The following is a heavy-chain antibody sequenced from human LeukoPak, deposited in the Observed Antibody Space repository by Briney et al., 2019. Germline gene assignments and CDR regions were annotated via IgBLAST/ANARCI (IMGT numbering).Heavy chain of an antibody. V-gene: IGHV3-21*01. CDR3: ARISSTGSNRNDVRDY. D-gene: IGHD1-20*01. CDR2: ISSSSSYI. J-gene: IGHJ4*02. Sequence: GGSLRLSCAASGFTFSSYSMNWVRQAPGKGLEWVSSISSSSSYIYYADSVKGRFTISRDNAKNSLYLQMNSLRAEDTAVYYCARISSTGSNRNDVRDYWGQGTLVTVSS. CDR1: GFTFSSYS.